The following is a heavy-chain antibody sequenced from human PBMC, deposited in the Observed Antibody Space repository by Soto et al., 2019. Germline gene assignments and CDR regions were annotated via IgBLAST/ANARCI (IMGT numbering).Heavy chain of an antibody. CDR2: ISGSGGST. D-gene: IGHD1-26*01. J-gene: IGHJ4*02. Sequence: GGSLRLSCAAPGLTFSSYAMSWVRQAPGKGLEWVSAISGSGGSTYYADSVKGRFTISRDNSKNTLYLQMNSLRAEDTAVYYCAKDGGSPYMGYYFDYWGQGTLVTVSS. V-gene: IGHV3-23*01. CDR1: GLTFSSYA. CDR3: AKDGGSPYMGYYFDY.